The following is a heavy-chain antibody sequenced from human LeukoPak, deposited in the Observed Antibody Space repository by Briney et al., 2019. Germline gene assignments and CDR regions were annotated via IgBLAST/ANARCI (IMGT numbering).Heavy chain of an antibody. J-gene: IGHJ4*02. Sequence: GGSLRLSCAASGFTFSSYSMNWVRQAPGKGLEWVSYISSSSSTIYYADSVKGRFTISRDNAKNSLYLQMNSLRAEDTAVYYCARGRTTGTGGKALDCLGQGTLVTVSS. CDR3: ARGRTTGTGGKALDC. CDR2: ISSSSSTI. CDR1: GFTFSSYS. D-gene: IGHD1-1*01. V-gene: IGHV3-48*04.